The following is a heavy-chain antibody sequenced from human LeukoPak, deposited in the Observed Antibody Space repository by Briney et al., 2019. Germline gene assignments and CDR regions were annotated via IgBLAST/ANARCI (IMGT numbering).Heavy chain of an antibody. Sequence: SETLSLTCAVSGYSISSGYYWGWIRQPPGKGLEWIGSIYHSGSTYYNPSLKSRVTISVDTSKNQFSLKLSSVTAADTAVYYCARGAVLDWGQGTLVTVSS. V-gene: IGHV4-38-2*01. CDR2: IYHSGST. J-gene: IGHJ4*02. CDR3: ARGAVLD. CDR1: GYSISSGYY. D-gene: IGHD2/OR15-2a*01.